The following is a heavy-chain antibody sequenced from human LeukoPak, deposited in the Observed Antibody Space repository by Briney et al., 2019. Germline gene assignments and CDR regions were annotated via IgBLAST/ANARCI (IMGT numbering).Heavy chain of an antibody. Sequence: PSETPSLTCTVSGGSISSYYWSWIRQPAGKGLEWIGRIYTSGSTNYNPSLKSRVTMSVDTSKNQFSLKLSSVTAADTAVYYCARLASDLGYCSSTSCYDDYWGQGTLVTVSS. V-gene: IGHV4-4*07. CDR3: ARLASDLGYCSSTSCYDDY. CDR2: IYTSGST. D-gene: IGHD2-2*01. CDR1: GGSISSYY. J-gene: IGHJ4*02.